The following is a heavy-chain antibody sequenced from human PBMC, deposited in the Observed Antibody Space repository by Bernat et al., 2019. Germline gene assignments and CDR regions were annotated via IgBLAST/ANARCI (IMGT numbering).Heavy chain of an antibody. V-gene: IGHV4-59*08. CDR2: IYYSGST. J-gene: IGHJ4*02. CDR1: GVSISSFY. CDR3: ATGSGSYYVD. D-gene: IGHD1-26*01. Sequence: QVQLQESGPVLVKPSETLSLTCTVSGVSISSFYWSWIRQTPGKGLEWIGYIYYSGSTNYNPSLKSRVTISVDTSKNQFSLKLSSVTAADTAVYYCATGSGSYYVDWSQGILVTVSS.